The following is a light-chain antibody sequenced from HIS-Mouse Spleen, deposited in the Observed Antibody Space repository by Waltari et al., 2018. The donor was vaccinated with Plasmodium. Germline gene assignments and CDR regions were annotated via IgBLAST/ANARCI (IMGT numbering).Light chain of an antibody. Sequence: QSALTQPRSVSGSPGQSVTISCTGTSSDVGGYNYVSWYQQHPGKAPELMIYDVSKRPSGVPGRFSGSKSGNTASLTIAGRQAEDEADYYCCSYAGSYTLVFGGGTKLTVL. CDR2: DVS. J-gene: IGLJ2*01. V-gene: IGLV2-11*01. CDR3: CSYAGSYTLV. CDR1: SSDVGGYNY.